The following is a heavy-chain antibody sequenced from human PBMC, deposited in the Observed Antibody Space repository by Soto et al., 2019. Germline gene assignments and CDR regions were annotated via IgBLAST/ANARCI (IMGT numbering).Heavy chain of an antibody. J-gene: IGHJ3*02. CDR1: GFTFGDHA. D-gene: IGHD1-26*01. Sequence: EVQLVESGGGLVQPGRSLRLSCEASGFTFGDHAMIWVRQAPGKGLEWVSSISWNSDTTRYADSVKGRFTISRDNAKNTLNVQMNSLRGDDTAFYYCAKGTGSYPTAGAFDIWGRGTMVTVSS. CDR3: AKGTGSYPTAGAFDI. V-gene: IGHV3-9*01. CDR2: ISWNSDTT.